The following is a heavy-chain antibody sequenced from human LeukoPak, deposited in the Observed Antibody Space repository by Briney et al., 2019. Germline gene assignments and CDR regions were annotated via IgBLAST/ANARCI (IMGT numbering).Heavy chain of an antibody. D-gene: IGHD3-3*01. CDR1: EYSSTSYS. CDR3: AKSSGYYYFDY. Sequence: EASVKVSCKASEYSSTSYSLHWLRQAPGQRLEWMGWINPGNGKTKYSQKFQDRVTITRDTSATTAYMELNSLISEDTAVYYCAKSSGYYYFDYWGQGTLVAVSS. J-gene: IGHJ4*02. CDR2: INPGNGKT. V-gene: IGHV1-3*01.